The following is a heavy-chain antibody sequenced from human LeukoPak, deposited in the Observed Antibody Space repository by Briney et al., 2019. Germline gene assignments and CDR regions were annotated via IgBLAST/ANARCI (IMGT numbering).Heavy chain of an antibody. D-gene: IGHD6-19*01. V-gene: IGHV3-23*01. CDR1: GFTFSNYG. CDR3: AKNGYSSGWYPEN. CDR2: VTGTGGST. Sequence: GGSLRLSCAASGFTFSNYGMSWVRQAPGKGLEWVSAVTGTGGSTYYADSVKGRFTISRDNSKNTLYLQMNSLRDEDTAIYYCAKNGYSSGWYPENWGQGTLVTVSS. J-gene: IGHJ4*02.